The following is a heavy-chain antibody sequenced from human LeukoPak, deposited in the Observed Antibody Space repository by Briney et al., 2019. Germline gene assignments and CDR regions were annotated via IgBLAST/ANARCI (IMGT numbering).Heavy chain of an antibody. V-gene: IGHV3-7*04. CDR2: IKQDGSEK. CDR3: VRIKRYTYAHGSDY. Sequence: GGSLRLSCEASGFILSGHWMSWVRQAPGKGLEWVANIKQDGSEKYYVDSVKGRFTISRDNAKNSLYLQMNSLRADDTAVFYCVRIKRYTYAHGSDYWGQGTLVTVSP. J-gene: IGHJ4*02. CDR1: GFILSGHW. D-gene: IGHD5-18*01.